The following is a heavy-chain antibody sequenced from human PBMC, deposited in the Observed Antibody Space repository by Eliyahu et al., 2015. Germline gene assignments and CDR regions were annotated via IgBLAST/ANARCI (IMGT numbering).Heavy chain of an antibody. CDR2: IKQDGSEI. CDR3: ARSRLAVATSPYDY. V-gene: IGHV3-7*01. J-gene: IGHJ4*02. Sequence: EVQLVESGGGLVQPGGSLKLSCAASGFXFSSYWMSWVRQAPGKGVEWVANIKQDGSEIHYVDSVEGRFTISRDNAKNSLYLQMNSLRADDTAVYYCARSRLAVATSPYDYWGQGTLVTVSS. CDR1: GFXFSSYW. D-gene: IGHD6-19*01.